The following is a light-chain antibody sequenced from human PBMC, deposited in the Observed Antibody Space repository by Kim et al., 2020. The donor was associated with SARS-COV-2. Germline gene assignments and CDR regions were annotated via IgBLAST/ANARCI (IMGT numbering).Light chain of an antibody. CDR3: SPYTSSSRL. CDR1: SSDVGGYNY. J-gene: IGLJ1*01. Sequence: QSVLTQPASLSGSPGQSITISCTGTSSDVGGYNYVSWYQQHPGKAPKLMIYDVSNRPSGVSNRFSGSKSGNTASLTISGLQAEDEADYYCSPYTSSSRLFGTGTKVTVL. CDR2: DVS. V-gene: IGLV2-14*03.